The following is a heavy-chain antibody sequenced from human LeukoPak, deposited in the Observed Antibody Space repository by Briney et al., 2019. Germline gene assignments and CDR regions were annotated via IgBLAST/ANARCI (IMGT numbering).Heavy chain of an antibody. CDR1: GFTFSSYG. CDR3: ARGLELRRYFDY. Sequence: GGSLRLSCAASGFTFSSYGMHWVRQAPGKGLEWVAVIWYDGSNKYYADSVKGRFTISRDNSKNTLYLQMNSLRAEDTAVYYCARGLELRRYFDYWGQGPLVTVSS. V-gene: IGHV3-33*01. J-gene: IGHJ4*02. CDR2: IWYDGSNK. D-gene: IGHD1-7*01.